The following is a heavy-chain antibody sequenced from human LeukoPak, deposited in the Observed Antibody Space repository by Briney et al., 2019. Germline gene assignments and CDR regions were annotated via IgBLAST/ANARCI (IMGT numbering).Heavy chain of an antibody. CDR3: ARVPTTVPWSDAFDI. J-gene: IGHJ3*02. Sequence: MASETLSLTCTVSGGSISSSSYYWGWIRQPPGKGLEWIGYIYYSGSTNYNPSLKSRVTISVDTSKNQFSLKLSSVTAADTAVYYCARVPTTVPWSDAFDIWGQGTMVTVSS. D-gene: IGHD4-17*01. CDR2: IYYSGST. CDR1: GGSISSSSYY. V-gene: IGHV4-61*05.